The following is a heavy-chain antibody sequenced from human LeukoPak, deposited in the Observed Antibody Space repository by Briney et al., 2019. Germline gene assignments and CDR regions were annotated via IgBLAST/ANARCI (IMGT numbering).Heavy chain of an antibody. D-gene: IGHD6-19*01. CDR3: ATASRSGPKAY. V-gene: IGHV3-7*05. CDR2: IKQDGSEK. J-gene: IGHJ4*02. Sequence: GGSLRLSCAVFEFNFSNYWMSWVRQAPGRGLEWVAIIKQDGSEKYYVDSVKGRFTISRDNAQNSLYLQMSSLRAEDTAVYYCATASRSGPKAYWGQGALVTVSS. CDR1: EFNFSNYW.